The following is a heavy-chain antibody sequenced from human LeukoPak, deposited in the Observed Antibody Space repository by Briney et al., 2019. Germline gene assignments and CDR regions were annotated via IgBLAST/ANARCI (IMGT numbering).Heavy chain of an antibody. CDR1: GYTFTSNH. D-gene: IGHD4-17*01. CDR2: INPSDDTT. CDR3: ARDEDYGYNY. Sequence: ASVKVSCKASGYTFTSNHMHWVRQAPGQGLEWMGIINPSDDTTTYAQKFRGRVTMTRDTSTSTVYMDLSSLRSEDTAVYYCARDEDYGYNYWGQGTLVTVSS. V-gene: IGHV1-46*01. J-gene: IGHJ4*02.